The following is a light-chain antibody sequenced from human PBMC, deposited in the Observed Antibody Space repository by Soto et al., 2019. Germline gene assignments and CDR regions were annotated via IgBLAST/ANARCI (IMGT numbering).Light chain of an antibody. CDR1: RSNIGHNY. Sequence: QSVLTQPPSVSAAPGQKVTISCSGSRSNIGHNYVSWYQHLPGTAPKLLIYDNHKRPSRIPDRFSGSQSGTSATLGITGLQTGDEADYYCGAWDTSLTTVLFGGGTKLTVL. V-gene: IGLV1-51*01. CDR3: GAWDTSLTTVL. J-gene: IGLJ2*01. CDR2: DNH.